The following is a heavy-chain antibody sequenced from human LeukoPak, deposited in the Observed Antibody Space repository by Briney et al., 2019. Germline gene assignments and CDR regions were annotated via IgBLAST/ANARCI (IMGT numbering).Heavy chain of an antibody. CDR2: MCRCVRP. CDR3: ARESNVDTAATTYFDY. CDR1: GFTVSSNY. J-gene: IGHJ4*02. Sequence: PRGSLRLSCAASGFTVSSNYMSWVRQAPGKGLEWVSVMCRCVRPYYADSVKGRFTISRDNSKNTLYLQMNSLRAEDTAVYYCARESNVDTAATTYFDYWGQGTLVTFTS. D-gene: IGHD5-18*01. V-gene: IGHV3-66*01.